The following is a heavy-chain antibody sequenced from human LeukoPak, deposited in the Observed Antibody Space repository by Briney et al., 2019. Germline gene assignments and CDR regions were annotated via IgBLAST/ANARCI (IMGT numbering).Heavy chain of an antibody. V-gene: IGHV1-69*13. D-gene: IGHD6-6*01. J-gene: IGHJ6*03. CDR1: GGTFSSYA. CDR2: IIPIFGTA. Sequence: AASVKVSCKASGGTFSSYAISWVRQAPGQGLEWMGGIIPIFGTANYAQKFQGRVTITADESTSTAYMELSSLRSEDTAVYYCASPDSIAPLYYYYMDVWGKGTTVTVSS. CDR3: ASPDSIAPLYYYYMDV.